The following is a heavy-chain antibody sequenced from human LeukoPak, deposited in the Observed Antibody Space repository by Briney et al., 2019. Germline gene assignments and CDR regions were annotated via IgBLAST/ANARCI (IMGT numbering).Heavy chain of an antibody. CDR3: TRDGSSRSLAT. D-gene: IGHD6-6*01. CDR1: GGSISSYY. J-gene: IGHJ5*02. CDR2: IYYSGTA. V-gene: IGHV4-59*01. Sequence: SETLSLTCTVSGGSISSYYWSWIRQPPGKGLEWIGYIYYSGTANQNPSLKSRVTISIDTSTNQFSLRLSSVTAADTAVYYCTRDGSSRSLATWGQGTLVIVSS.